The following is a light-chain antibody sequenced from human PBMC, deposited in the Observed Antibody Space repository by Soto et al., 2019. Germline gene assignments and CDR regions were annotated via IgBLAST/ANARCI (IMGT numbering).Light chain of an antibody. J-gene: IGKJ4*01. CDR1: QSVSSSY. CDR3: QQYHTWPIP. CDR2: GAS. V-gene: IGKV3-20*01. Sequence: IVLTQYPVTLSLSPGERATLSFRASQSVSSSYLAWYQQKPGQAPRLLIYGASSRATGIPDRFSGSGSGTEFTLTISSLQSEDCAIYYCQQYHTWPIPFGGGAKVDIK.